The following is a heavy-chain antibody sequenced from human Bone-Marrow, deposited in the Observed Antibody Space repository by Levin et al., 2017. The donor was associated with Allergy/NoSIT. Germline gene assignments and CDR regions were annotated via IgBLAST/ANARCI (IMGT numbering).Heavy chain of an antibody. CDR2: IIPVFGTT. J-gene: IGHJ4*02. CDR3: ARTSYSARWRHQDF. Sequence: SVKVSCKASGVTFNSYVISWVRQAPGQGLEWMGGIIPVFGTTHYAESFQGRVTITADESTSTSYMELSSLRSDDTAVYYCARTSYSARWRHQDFWGQGTLVTVSS. CDR1: GVTFNSYV. D-gene: IGHD5-18*01. V-gene: IGHV1-69*13.